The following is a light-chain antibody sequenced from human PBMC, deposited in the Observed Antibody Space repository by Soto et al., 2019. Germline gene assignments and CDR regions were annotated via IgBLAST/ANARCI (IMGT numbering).Light chain of an antibody. Sequence: DIQMTQSPPSLSASVGDRVTITCRASQTISDYLHWYQQKPGKAPTLLIYGSSSLQTGVPPRFSGSGSGTEFTLTISSLQPEDFGTYCCQQTYDSLVSFGGGTKVDLK. CDR2: GSS. V-gene: IGKV1-39*01. CDR1: QTISDY. CDR3: QQTYDSLVS. J-gene: IGKJ4*01.